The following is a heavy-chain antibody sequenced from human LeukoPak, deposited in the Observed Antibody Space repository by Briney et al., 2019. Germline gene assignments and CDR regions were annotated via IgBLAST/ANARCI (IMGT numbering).Heavy chain of an antibody. CDR2: IGAAGDT. CDR3: ARGPNPYYYDGSGFDL. V-gene: IGHV3-13*01. CDR1: GFTFSSYD. D-gene: IGHD3-22*01. J-gene: IGHJ2*01. Sequence: GGSLRLSCAASGFTFSSYDMHWVRQATGKGLEWVSAIGAAGDTYYPGSVKGRFTISRENAKNSLYLQMNSLRAGDTAVYYCARGPNPYYYDGSGFDLWGRGTLVTVSS.